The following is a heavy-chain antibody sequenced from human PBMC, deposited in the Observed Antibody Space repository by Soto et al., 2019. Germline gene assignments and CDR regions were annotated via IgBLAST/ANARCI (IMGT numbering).Heavy chain of an antibody. J-gene: IGHJ4*02. CDR1: GGSFSGYY. CDR3: AIGAAEYYDRRGFLAY. CDR2: INHSGST. V-gene: IGHV4-34*01. D-gene: IGHD3-22*01. Sequence: SESLSRTCAVYGGSFSGYYGRWIRQPPGKGLEWIGEINHSGSTSYNPSLKSRVTISVDTSKNQFFLKLSSVTAADTAVYYCAIGAAEYYDRRGFLAYWGQGTLVTVSS.